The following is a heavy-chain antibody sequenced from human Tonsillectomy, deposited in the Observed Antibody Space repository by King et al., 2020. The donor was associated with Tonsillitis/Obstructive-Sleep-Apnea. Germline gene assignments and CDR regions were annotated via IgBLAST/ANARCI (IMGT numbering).Heavy chain of an antibody. CDR3: ARDGGAEGYVDAFDI. Sequence: QLVQSGGGLVQPGGSLRLSCVASGFIFRGYSMSWVRQAPGKGLEWVSYISSGSSTINYADSVKGRFTISRYNAKKSLYLQMNSLRDEDTAVYYCARDGGAEGYVDAFDIWGQGTMVTVSP. J-gene: IGHJ3*02. V-gene: IGHV3-48*02. D-gene: IGHD5-24*01. CDR2: ISSGSSTI. CDR1: GFIFRGYS.